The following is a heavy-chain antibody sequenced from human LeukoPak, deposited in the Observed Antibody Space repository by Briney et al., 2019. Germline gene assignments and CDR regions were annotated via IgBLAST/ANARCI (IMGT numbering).Heavy chain of an antibody. D-gene: IGHD3-9*01. V-gene: IGHV4-61*02. CDR2: IYTSGST. CDR3: ARERRTYYDILTGYPYYFDY. Sequence: SKTLSLTCTVSGGSISSGSYYWSWIRQPAGKGLEWIGRIYTSGSTNYNPSLKSRVTISVDTSKNQFSLKLSSVTAADTAVYYCARERRTYYDILTGYPYYFDYWGQGTLVTVSS. J-gene: IGHJ4*02. CDR1: GGSISSGSYY.